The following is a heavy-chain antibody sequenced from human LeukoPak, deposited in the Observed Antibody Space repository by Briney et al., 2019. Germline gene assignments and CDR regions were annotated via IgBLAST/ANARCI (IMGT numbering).Heavy chain of an antibody. D-gene: IGHD4-17*01. Sequence: SETLSLTCTVSGGSVSSGRYYWSWIRQPPGKGLEWIGYIYYSGSTNYNPSLKSRVTISVDTSKNQFSLKLSSVTAADTAVYYCEIGHTDWFDPWGQGTLVTVSS. V-gene: IGHV4-61*01. J-gene: IGHJ5*02. CDR3: EIGHTDWFDP. CDR1: GGSVSSGRYY. CDR2: IYYSGST.